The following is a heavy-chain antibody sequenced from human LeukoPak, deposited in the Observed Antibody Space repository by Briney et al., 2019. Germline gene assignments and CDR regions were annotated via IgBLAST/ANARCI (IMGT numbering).Heavy chain of an antibody. CDR1: GFTFSSYW. V-gene: IGHV3-74*01. CDR2: INSDGSST. CDR3: ARSIRREGYCSSTSCYYSAFDI. Sequence: PGGTLRLSCAASGFTFSSYWMHWVRQAPGKGLVWVSRINSDGSSTSYADSVKGRFTISRDNAKNTLYLQMNSLRAEDTAVYYCARSIRREGYCSSTSCYYSAFDIWGQGTMVTVSS. J-gene: IGHJ3*02. D-gene: IGHD2-2*01.